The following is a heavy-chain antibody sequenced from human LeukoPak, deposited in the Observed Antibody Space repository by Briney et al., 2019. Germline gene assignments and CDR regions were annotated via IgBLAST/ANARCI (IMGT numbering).Heavy chain of an antibody. J-gene: IGHJ4*02. CDR3: ARVDCSGGSCYSRRRPYYFDY. D-gene: IGHD2-15*01. V-gene: IGHV1-69*13. CDR2: IIPIFGTA. Sequence: GASVKVSCKASGGTFSSYAISWVRQAPGQGLEWMGGIIPIFGTANYAQKFQGRVTITADESTSTAYMELSSLRSEDTAVYYCARVDCSGGSCYSRRRPYYFDYWGQGTLVTVSS. CDR1: GGTFSSYA.